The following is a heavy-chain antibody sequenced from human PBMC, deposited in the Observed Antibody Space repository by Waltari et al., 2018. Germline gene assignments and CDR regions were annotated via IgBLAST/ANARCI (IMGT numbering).Heavy chain of an antibody. Sequence: EVQLVQSGAEVKKPGESLRISCKGSGYHFTSYWISWVRQMPGKGLEWMGRIDPNDSYNNYSPSFQGHVTISGDKSINTAYLQWSRLRASDTAIYYCARHPVYWDQGHNYGLDVWGQGTTVTVSS. J-gene: IGHJ6*02. V-gene: IGHV5-10-1*03. CDR1: GYHFTSYW. CDR2: IDPNDSYN. D-gene: IGHD1-26*01. CDR3: ARHPVYWDQGHNYGLDV.